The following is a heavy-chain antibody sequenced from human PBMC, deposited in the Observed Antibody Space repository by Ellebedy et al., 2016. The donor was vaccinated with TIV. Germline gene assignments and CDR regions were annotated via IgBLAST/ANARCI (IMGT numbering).Heavy chain of an antibody. CDR3: ARDRRYYYDSSGY. D-gene: IGHD3-22*01. J-gene: IGHJ4*02. Sequence: ASVKVSCKASGYTFTSYGISWVRQAPGQGLEWMGWISAYSGNTNYAQKLQGRVTLTTDTSTSTAYMELRSLGSDDTAVYYCARDRRYYYDSSGYWGQGTLVTVSS. CDR1: GYTFTSYG. V-gene: IGHV1-18*04. CDR2: ISAYSGNT.